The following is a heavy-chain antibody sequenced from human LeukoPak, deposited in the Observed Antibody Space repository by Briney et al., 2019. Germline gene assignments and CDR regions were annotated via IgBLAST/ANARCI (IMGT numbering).Heavy chain of an antibody. J-gene: IGHJ4*02. V-gene: IGHV3-23*01. D-gene: IGHD5-18*01. CDR2: ISSSGGST. CDR1: GFTFSDYY. Sequence: GGSLRLSCAASGFTFSDYYMSWVRQAPGKGLEWVSGISSSGGSTYYADSVKGRFTISRDNSKNTLYLQISSLRAEDTAVYYCAKDYAVGGYGHFDYWGQGTLVTVSS. CDR3: AKDYAVGGYGHFDY.